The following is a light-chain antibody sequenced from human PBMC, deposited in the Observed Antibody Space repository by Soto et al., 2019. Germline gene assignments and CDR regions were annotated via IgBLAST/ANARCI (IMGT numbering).Light chain of an antibody. V-gene: IGKV1-5*01. CDR2: DAS. CDR3: QQSNSYSRT. CDR1: QSISYW. Sequence: DIQVAQSPSTPSAAVGDRGTSTCRASQSISYWLAWYQQKPGTAPNLLIYDASNLESGVPSRFSGSGFGTEFTLTISSLQPADLATYSCQQSNSYSRTFGQGTKVDI. J-gene: IGKJ1*01.